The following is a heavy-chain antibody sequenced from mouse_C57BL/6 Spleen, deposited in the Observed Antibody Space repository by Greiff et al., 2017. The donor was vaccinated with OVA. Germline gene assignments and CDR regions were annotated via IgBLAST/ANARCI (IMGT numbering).Heavy chain of an antibody. Sequence: EVKLVESGGGLVKPGGSLKLSCAASGFTFSSYAMSWVRQTPEKRLEWVANISDGGSYTYYPDNVKGRFTISRDNAKNNLYLQMSHLKSEDTAMYYCARDSNYGSWFAYWGQGTLVTVSA. CDR3: ARDSNYGSWFAY. CDR2: ISDGGSYT. J-gene: IGHJ3*01. CDR1: GFTFSSYA. V-gene: IGHV5-4*01. D-gene: IGHD2-5*01.